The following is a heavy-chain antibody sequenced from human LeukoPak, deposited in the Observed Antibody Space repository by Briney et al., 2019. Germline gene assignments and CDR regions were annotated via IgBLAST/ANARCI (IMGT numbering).Heavy chain of an antibody. CDR1: GGSISSYY. CDR3: AREASIAAAGSAFYI. D-gene: IGHD6-13*01. Sequence: PSETLSLTCTVSGGSISSYYWSWTRQPPGKGLEWIGYIYYSGSTNYNPSLKSRVTISVDTSKNQFSLKLSSVTAADTAVYYCAREASIAAAGSAFYIRGQGTMVTVSS. CDR2: IYYSGST. V-gene: IGHV4-59*01. J-gene: IGHJ3*02.